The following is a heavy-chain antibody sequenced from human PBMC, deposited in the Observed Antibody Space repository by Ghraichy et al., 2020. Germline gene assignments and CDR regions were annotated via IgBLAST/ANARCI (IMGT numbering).Heavy chain of an antibody. V-gene: IGHV3-21*01. CDR3: TRAWSGSHPNNAFDI. Sequence: GGERRSSCATSGFTFSNYAMNWVRQAPGKGLEWVSSISRSSTYMYYVDSMKGRFTISRDNAKNSLYLQMNSLRVEDTAVYYCTRAWSGSHPNNAFDIWGQGTMVTVSS. CDR1: GFTFSNYA. J-gene: IGHJ3*02. CDR2: ISRSSTYM. D-gene: IGHD1-26*01.